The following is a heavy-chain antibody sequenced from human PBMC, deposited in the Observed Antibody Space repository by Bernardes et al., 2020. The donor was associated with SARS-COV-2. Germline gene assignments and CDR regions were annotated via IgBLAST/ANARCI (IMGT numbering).Heavy chain of an antibody. J-gene: IGHJ6*02. D-gene: IGHD3-10*01. CDR1: GFTFSSYG. Sequence: GGSLRLSCAASGFTFSSYGMHWVRQAPGKGLEWVAVIWYDGSNKYYADSVKGRFTISRDNSKNTLYLQMNSLRAEDTAVYYCARDRITMVQGVINYYGMDVWGQGTTVTVSS. CDR2: IWYDGSNK. V-gene: IGHV3-33*08. CDR3: ARDRITMVQGVINYYGMDV.